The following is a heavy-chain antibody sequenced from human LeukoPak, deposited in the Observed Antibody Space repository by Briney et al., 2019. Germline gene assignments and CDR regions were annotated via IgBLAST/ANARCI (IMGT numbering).Heavy chain of an antibody. CDR3: ATHRQSSHPRGYFQH. D-gene: IGHD6-13*01. V-gene: IGHV3-11*01. CDR2: ISSSGSTI. Sequence: GRSLRLSCAASGFTFSDYYMSWIRQAPGKGLEWVSYISSSGSTIYYADSVKGRFTISRDNAKNSLYLQMNSLRAEDTAVYYCATHRQSSHPRGYFQHWGQGTLVTVSS. J-gene: IGHJ1*01. CDR1: GFTFSDYY.